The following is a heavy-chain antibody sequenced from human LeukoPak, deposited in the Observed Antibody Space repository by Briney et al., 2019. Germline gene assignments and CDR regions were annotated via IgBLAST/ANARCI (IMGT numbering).Heavy chain of an antibody. Sequence: GGSLRLSCTASGFTFGDYAMSWVRQAPGKGLEGVGFIRSKAYGGTTEYAASVKGRFTISRDDSKSIAYLQMNSLKTEDTAVYYCTYGSGSYFDYWGQGTLVTVSS. D-gene: IGHD3-10*01. CDR2: IRSKAYGGTT. CDR1: GFTFGDYA. CDR3: TYGSGSYFDY. V-gene: IGHV3-49*04. J-gene: IGHJ4*02.